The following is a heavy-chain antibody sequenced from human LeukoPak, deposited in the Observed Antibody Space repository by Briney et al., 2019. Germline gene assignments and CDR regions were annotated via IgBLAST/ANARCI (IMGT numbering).Heavy chain of an antibody. J-gene: IGHJ5*01. CDR3: ARVEAAAGNNWFDS. D-gene: IGHD6-13*01. CDR2: IYHSGST. Sequence: SQTLSLTCAVSGGSISSGGYSWSWIRQPPGKGLEWIGYIYHSGSTYYNPSLKSRVTISVDRSKNQFSLKLSSVTAADTAVYYCARVEAAAGNNWFDSWGQGTLVTVSS. CDR1: GGSISSGGYS. V-gene: IGHV4-30-2*01.